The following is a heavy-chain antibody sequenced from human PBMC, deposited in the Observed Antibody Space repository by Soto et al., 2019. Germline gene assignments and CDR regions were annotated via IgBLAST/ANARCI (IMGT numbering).Heavy chain of an antibody. CDR2: ISGSGGST. V-gene: IGHV3-23*01. CDR3: AKDERPYDSSGTDRDWFDP. Sequence: PGWSLRLSCAASGFTFSSYAMSLVRQAPGKGLEWVSAISGSGGSTYYADSVKGRFTISRDNSKNTLYLQMNSLRAEDTAVYYCAKDERPYDSSGTDRDWFDPWGKGTLVTVSS. J-gene: IGHJ5*02. CDR1: GFTFSSYA. D-gene: IGHD3-22*01.